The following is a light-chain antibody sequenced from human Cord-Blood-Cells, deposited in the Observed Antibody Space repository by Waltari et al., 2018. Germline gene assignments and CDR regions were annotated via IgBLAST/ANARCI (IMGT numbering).Light chain of an antibody. Sequence: DIQMTQSPSSLSASVGDRVTITCQASQDISNYLNWYQQKPGKATKLLIYDASNLETGVPSMFSGSVSGTDFTFTISSLQPEDIATYYCQQYDNLPPFTFGPGTKVDIK. V-gene: IGKV1-33*01. J-gene: IGKJ3*01. CDR2: DAS. CDR3: QQYDNLPPFT. CDR1: QDISNY.